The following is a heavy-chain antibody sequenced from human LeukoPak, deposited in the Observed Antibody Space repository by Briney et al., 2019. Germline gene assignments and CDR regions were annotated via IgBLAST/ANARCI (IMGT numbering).Heavy chain of an antibody. Sequence: GGSLRLSCAASGFTFSYYEMNWVRQAPGKGLEWLSYISSSASSIYYADSVKGRFTISRDNAKKSVYLQVNSLRAEDTAVYYCARGPNSSGWIYYFDYWGQGTLVTVSS. D-gene: IGHD6-19*01. CDR3: ARGPNSSGWIYYFDY. J-gene: IGHJ4*02. CDR1: GFTFSYYE. CDR2: ISSSASSI. V-gene: IGHV3-48*03.